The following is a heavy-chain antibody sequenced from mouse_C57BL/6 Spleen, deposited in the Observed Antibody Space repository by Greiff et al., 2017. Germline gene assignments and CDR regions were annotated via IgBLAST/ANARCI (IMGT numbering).Heavy chain of an antibody. CDR3: AREGGYYRNFEA. CDR2: ISYDGIN. Sequence: EVKLMESGPGLVKPSQSLSLTCSVTGYSLTSGYYWNWIRQFPGNKLEWMGYISYDGINNYNPSLKNRISITRDTSKNQFFLKLNSVTTEDTATYYCAREGGYYRNFEAWGEDTTLTVSS. CDR1: GYSLTSGYY. J-gene: IGHJ2*01. V-gene: IGHV3-6*01. D-gene: IGHD2-3*01.